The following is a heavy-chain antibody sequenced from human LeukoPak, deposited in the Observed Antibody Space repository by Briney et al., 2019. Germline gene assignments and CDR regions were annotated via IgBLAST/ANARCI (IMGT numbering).Heavy chain of an antibody. CDR3: ASGNRYSGSYFVY. D-gene: IGHD1-26*01. Sequence: PGGSLRLSCAASGFTFSSYGMHWVRQAPGKGLEWVAVIWYDGSNKYYADSVKGRFTISRDNSKNTLYLQMNSLRAEDTAVYYCASGNRYSGSYFVYWGQGTLVTVSS. CDR1: GFTFSSYG. V-gene: IGHV3-33*01. CDR2: IWYDGSNK. J-gene: IGHJ4*02.